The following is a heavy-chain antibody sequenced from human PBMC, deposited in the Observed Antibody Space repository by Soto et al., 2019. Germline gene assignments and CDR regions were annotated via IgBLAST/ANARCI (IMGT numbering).Heavy chain of an antibody. J-gene: IGHJ5*02. D-gene: IGHD1-26*01. V-gene: IGHV4-61*01. Sequence: PSETLSLTCTVSGGSVSSGSYYWSWIRQPPGKGLEWIGYIYYSGITNYNPSLKSRVTISVDTSKNQFSLKLSSVTAADTAVYYCARLLGELLSWFDPWGQGTLVTVSS. CDR1: GGSVSSGSYY. CDR2: IYYSGIT. CDR3: ARLLGELLSWFDP.